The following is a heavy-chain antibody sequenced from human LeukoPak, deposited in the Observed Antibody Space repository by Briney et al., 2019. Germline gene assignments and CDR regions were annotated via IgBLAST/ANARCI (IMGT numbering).Heavy chain of an antibody. CDR2: IYSSGST. Sequence: SQTLSLTCTVSGDSISSGDYYWTWIRKPAGKGLEWIGRIYSSGSTNYNPSLKSRLTISLDTSKNQFSLKLSSVTAADTAVYYCARGIWNYFDYWGQGTLVPVSS. CDR3: ARGIWNYFDY. CDR1: GDSISSGDYY. V-gene: IGHV4-61*02. D-gene: IGHD1-1*01. J-gene: IGHJ4*02.